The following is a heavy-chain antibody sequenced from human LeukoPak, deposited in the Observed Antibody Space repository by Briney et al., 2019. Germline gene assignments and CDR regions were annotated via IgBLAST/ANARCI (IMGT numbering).Heavy chain of an antibody. D-gene: IGHD3-22*01. Sequence: ASVKVSCKASEYTFTAYYIHLVRQAPGQGLEWMGIINPSGGSTSYAQKFQGRVTMTRDMSTSTVYMELSSLRSEDTAVYYCARALSGSGYYYYWGQGTLVTVSS. CDR1: EYTFTAYY. V-gene: IGHV1-46*01. J-gene: IGHJ4*02. CDR3: ARALSGSGYYYY. CDR2: INPSGGST.